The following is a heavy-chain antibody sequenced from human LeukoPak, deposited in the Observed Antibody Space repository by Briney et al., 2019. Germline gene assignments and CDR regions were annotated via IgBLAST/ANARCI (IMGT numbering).Heavy chain of an antibody. D-gene: IGHD1/OR15-1a*01. V-gene: IGHV1-2*02. CDR1: GYTFTDYY. J-gene: IGHJ3*02. CDR2: INPNSGGT. Sequence: ASVKVSCKASGYTFTDYYMHWVRQAPGQGLEWMGWINPNSGGTNYAQKFQGRVTMTRDTSIGTAYMELSRLRSDDTAVYYCATRGPTRLNAFDIWGQGTMVTVSS. CDR3: ATRGPTRLNAFDI.